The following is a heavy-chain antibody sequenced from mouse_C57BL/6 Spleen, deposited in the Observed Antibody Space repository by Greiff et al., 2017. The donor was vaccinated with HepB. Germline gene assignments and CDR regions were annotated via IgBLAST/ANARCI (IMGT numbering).Heavy chain of an antibody. V-gene: IGHV5-17*01. J-gene: IGHJ1*03. CDR2: ISSGSSTI. CDR3: ARRWLLRYFDV. D-gene: IGHD2-3*01. Sequence: EVQVVESGGGLVKPGGSLKLSCAASGFTFSDYGMHWVRQAPEKGLEWVAYISSGSSTIYYADTVKGRVTISRDNAKNTLFLQMTSLRSEDTAMYYCARRWLLRYFDVWGTGTTVTVSS. CDR1: GFTFSDYG.